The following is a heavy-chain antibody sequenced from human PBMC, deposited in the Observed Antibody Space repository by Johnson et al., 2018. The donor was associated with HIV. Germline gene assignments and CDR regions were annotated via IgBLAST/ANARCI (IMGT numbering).Heavy chain of an antibody. CDR1: GFSFTKYA. CDR2: IRNVGSYK. V-gene: IGHV3-30*02. J-gene: IGHJ3*02. Sequence: QVQLVESGGGLIQPGGSLRLSCAASGFSFTKYAMHWVRQAPGKGLEWVSFIRNVGSYKYYADSVKGRFTISRDISKNTLYLQMNSLRAEDTAVYYCARDRRGATIDDAFDIWGQGTMVTVSS. CDR3: ARDRRGATIDDAFDI. D-gene: IGHD1-26*01.